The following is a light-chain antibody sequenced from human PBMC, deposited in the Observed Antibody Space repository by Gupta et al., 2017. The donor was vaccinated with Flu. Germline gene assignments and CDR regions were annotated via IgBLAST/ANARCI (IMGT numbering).Light chain of an antibody. CDR1: KLGDKY. CDR2: QDS. Sequence: SYALTPPPSVSVSPGQTASITGSGDKLGDKYACWYQQKPGQSPVLVIFQDSKRPSGIPERFSGSTSGNTATLTISGTPARDEADYYCQAWDSSTALVVFGAGTKLTVL. J-gene: IGLJ2*01. CDR3: QAWDSSTALVV. V-gene: IGLV3-1*01.